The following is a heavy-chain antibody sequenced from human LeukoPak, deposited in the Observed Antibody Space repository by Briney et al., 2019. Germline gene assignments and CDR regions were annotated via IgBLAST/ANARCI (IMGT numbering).Heavy chain of an antibody. CDR1: GGTFSSYA. CDR2: IIPIFGTA. J-gene: IGHJ4*02. Sequence: SVKVSCKASGGTFSSYAISWVRQAPGQGLEWMGGIIPIFGTANYAQKFQGRVTIIADESTSTAYMELSSLRSEDTAVYYCARDGMEGDYGDYVRPYWGQGTLVTVSS. CDR3: ARDGMEGDYGDYVRPY. V-gene: IGHV1-69*13. D-gene: IGHD4-17*01.